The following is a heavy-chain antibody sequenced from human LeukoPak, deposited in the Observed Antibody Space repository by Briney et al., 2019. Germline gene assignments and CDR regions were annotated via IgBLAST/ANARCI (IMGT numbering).Heavy chain of an antibody. Sequence: PGGSLRLSCAASGFTFSSYWMSWVRQAPGKGLEWVANIKQDGSEKYYVDSVKGRFTISRDNAKNSLYLQMNSLRAEDTAVYYCARAGSSGWYAPRQYYFDYWGQGTLVTVSS. V-gene: IGHV3-7*01. J-gene: IGHJ4*02. CDR2: IKQDGSEK. CDR3: ARAGSSGWYAPRQYYFDY. D-gene: IGHD6-19*01. CDR1: GFTFSSYW.